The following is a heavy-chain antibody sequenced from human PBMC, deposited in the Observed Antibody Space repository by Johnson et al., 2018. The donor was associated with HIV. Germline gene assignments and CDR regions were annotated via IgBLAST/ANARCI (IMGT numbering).Heavy chain of an antibody. Sequence: QVQLVESGGGVVQPGRSLRLSCAASGFTFSSYAMHWVRQAPGQGLQWVALISYDGSIKYFADSVKGRFTISSDNSKNTLHLQMNSLRPEDTAVYYCARNSGNGLVLRGDAFDMWGQGTMVTGSS. V-gene: IGHV3-30-3*01. CDR3: ARNSGNGLVLRGDAFDM. CDR1: GFTFSSYA. CDR2: ISYDGSIK. J-gene: IGHJ3*02. D-gene: IGHD2-8*01.